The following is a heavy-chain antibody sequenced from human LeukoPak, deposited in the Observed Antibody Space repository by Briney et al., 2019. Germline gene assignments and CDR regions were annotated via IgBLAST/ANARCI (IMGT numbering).Heavy chain of an antibody. V-gene: IGHV4-39*01. CDR2: IYYSGST. CDR3: ASFEDYGDPILDY. CDR1: GGSISSSSYY. D-gene: IGHD4-17*01. J-gene: IGHJ4*02. Sequence: SETLSLTCTVSGGSISSSSYYWGWIRQPPGKGLEWIGSIYYSGSTYYNPSLKSRVTISVDTSKNQFSLKLSSVTAADTAVYYCASFEDYGDPILDYWGQGTLVTVSS.